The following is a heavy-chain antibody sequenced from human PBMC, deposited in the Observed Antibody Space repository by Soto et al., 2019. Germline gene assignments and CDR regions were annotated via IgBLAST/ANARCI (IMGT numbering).Heavy chain of an antibody. J-gene: IGHJ4*02. V-gene: IGHV1-24*01. Sequence: ASVKVSCKVSGYTLTELSMHWVLQAPGKGLEWMGGFDPEDGETIYAQKFQGRVTMTEDTSTDTAYMELSSLRSEDTAVYYCATDFYDSSGLRNPDYWGQGTLVTVSS. D-gene: IGHD3-22*01. CDR2: FDPEDGET. CDR3: ATDFYDSSGLRNPDY. CDR1: GYTLTELS.